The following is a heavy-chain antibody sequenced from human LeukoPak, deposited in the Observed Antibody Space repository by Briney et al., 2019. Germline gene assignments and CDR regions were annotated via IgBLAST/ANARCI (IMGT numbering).Heavy chain of an antibody. D-gene: IGHD3-10*01. J-gene: IGHJ4*02. CDR1: GGTFSNYA. Sequence: ASVTVSCKASGGTFSNYAISWVRQAPGQGLEWMGGIIPLFDTADYAQKFQGRLTITADASTSTAYMELSSLRAEDTAVYYCAKKSFGENYYYFDFWGQGTLVTVSS. CDR2: IIPLFDTA. V-gene: IGHV1-69*01. CDR3: AKKSFGENYYYFDF.